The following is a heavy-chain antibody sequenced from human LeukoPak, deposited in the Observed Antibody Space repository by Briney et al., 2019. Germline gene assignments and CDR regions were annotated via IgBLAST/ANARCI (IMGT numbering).Heavy chain of an antibody. CDR2: ISSSSSYI. J-gene: IGHJ4*02. CDR1: GFTFSSYS. Sequence: PGGSLRLSCAASGFTFSSYSMNWVRQAPGKGLEWVSSISSSSSYIYYADSVKGRFTISRDNAKNSLYLQMNSLRAEDTAVYYCARNHLDSSSWYVFDYWGQGTLVTVSS. V-gene: IGHV3-21*01. CDR3: ARNHLDSSSWYVFDY. D-gene: IGHD6-13*01.